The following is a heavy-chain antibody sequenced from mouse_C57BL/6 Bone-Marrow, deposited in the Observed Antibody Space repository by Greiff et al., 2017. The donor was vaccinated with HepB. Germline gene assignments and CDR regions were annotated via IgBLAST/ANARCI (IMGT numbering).Heavy chain of an antibody. J-gene: IGHJ4*01. CDR3: ARGMDYAMDY. CDR2: ISYDGSN. CDR1: GYSITSGYY. Sequence: ESGPGLVKPSQSLSLTCSVTGYSITSGYYWNWIRQFPGNKLEWMGYISYDGSNNYNPSLKNRISITRDTSKNQFFLKLNSVTTEDTATYYCARGMDYAMDYWGQGTSVTVSS. D-gene: IGHD2-3*01. V-gene: IGHV3-6*01.